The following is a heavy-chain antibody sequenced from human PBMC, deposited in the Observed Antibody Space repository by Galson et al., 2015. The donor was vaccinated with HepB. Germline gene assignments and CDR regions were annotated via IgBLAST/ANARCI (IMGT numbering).Heavy chain of an antibody. V-gene: IGHV3-74*01. J-gene: IGHJ4*02. CDR3: AREPPRADDYGGNPFDH. Sequence: SLRLSCAASGFTFSSYWMYWVRQAPGKGLVWVSRINSDGSSTSYADSVKGRFTISRDNAKNTLYLQMNSLRAEDTAMYYCAREPPRADDYGGNPFDHWGQGTLVTVSS. CDR1: GFTFSSYW. CDR2: INSDGSST. D-gene: IGHD4-23*01.